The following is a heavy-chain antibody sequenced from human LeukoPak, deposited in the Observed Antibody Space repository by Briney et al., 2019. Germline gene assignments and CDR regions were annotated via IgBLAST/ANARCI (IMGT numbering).Heavy chain of an antibody. CDR2: IDYSGST. V-gene: IGHV4-39*07. Sequence: PSETLSLTCSVSNGSISSSRYFWGWIRQPPGKGLEWIGSIDYSGSTYYNPSLKSRVTISVDTSKNHFSLDLSSVTAADTAVYYCARDRSSSWYKDFDYWGQGTLVTVSS. CDR1: NGSISSSRYF. CDR3: ARDRSSSWYKDFDY. D-gene: IGHD6-13*01. J-gene: IGHJ4*02.